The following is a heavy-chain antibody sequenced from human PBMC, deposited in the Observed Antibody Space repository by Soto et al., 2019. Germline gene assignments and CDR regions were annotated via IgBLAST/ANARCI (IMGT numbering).Heavy chain of an antibody. CDR3: ASSRTYVSGIGDY. J-gene: IGHJ4*02. Sequence: ASVKVSCKASGYAFTSYAMHWVRQAPGLRLEWMGWINADNGNTKYSQKFQGRVSITRDTSASTAYMELRSLRSEDTAVYYCASSRTYVSGIGDYWGQGTLVTVSS. D-gene: IGHD3-10*01. CDR1: GYAFTSYA. V-gene: IGHV1-3*01. CDR2: INADNGNT.